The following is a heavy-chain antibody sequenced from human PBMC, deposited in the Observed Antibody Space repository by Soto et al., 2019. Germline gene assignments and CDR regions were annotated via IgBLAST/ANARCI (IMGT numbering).Heavy chain of an antibody. CDR1: GYRFTSYG. V-gene: IGHV1-18*01. Sequence: ASVKVSCKASGYRFTSYGISWVRQAPGQGLEWLGWISAYDDNTKYAQTLQGRVSMSTDTSTNTAYMELRSLRSDDTAMYYCARDLGGYNSIAAYWGQGALVTV. J-gene: IGHJ4*02. CDR2: ISAYDDNT. D-gene: IGHD5-12*01. CDR3: ARDLGGYNSIAAY.